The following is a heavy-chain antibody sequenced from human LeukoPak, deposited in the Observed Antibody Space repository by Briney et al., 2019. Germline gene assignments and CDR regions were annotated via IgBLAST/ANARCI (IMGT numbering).Heavy chain of an antibody. CDR1: GFTLSSYE. J-gene: IGHJ4*02. V-gene: IGHV3-23*01. Sequence: GSLRLSCAVSGFTLSSYEMSWIRQAPGKGLEWVSSIDYDGGSGHYADSVKGRFTISRDNSNNTLFLHLNSLRGEDTAVYYCTRNSGWYGLSWGQGTLVTVSS. CDR2: IDYDGGSG. D-gene: IGHD6-19*01. CDR3: TRNSGWYGLS.